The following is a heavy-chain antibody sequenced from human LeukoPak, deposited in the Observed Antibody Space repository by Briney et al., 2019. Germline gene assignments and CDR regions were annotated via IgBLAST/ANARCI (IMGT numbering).Heavy chain of an antibody. CDR1: EFTFSSYA. Sequence: GGSLRLSCAASEFTFSSYAMSWVRQAPGKELEWVSAISGSGGSTYYADSVKGRFTISRDNSKDTLYLQMNSLRAEDTAVYYCAKGPYDYYDSSGYDLFDYWGQGTLVTVSS. CDR3: AKGPYDYYDSSGYDLFDY. CDR2: ISGSGGST. D-gene: IGHD3-22*01. V-gene: IGHV3-23*01. J-gene: IGHJ4*02.